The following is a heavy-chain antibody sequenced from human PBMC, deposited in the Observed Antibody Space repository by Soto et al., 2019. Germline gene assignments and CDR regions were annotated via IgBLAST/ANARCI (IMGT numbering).Heavy chain of an antibody. J-gene: IGHJ6*01. CDR2: INQYGSKK. D-gene: IGHD2-2*01. Sequence: EVQLVESGGGLVQPGESLRLSCAASGFTFGGYWMNWVRQAPGTGLEWVANINQYGSKKNYEDSVKGRFTIFRDNYKNSLYLQRSSVGAEDTDVYYCAREPKYCLSSACYGFYDLDVWGQGTTLAVAT. CDR1: GFTFGGYW. V-gene: IGHV3-7*01. CDR3: AREPKYCLSSACYGFYDLDV.